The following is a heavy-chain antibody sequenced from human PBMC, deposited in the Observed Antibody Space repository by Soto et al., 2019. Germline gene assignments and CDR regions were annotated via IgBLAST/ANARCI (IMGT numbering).Heavy chain of an antibody. CDR1: GGSISPYY. D-gene: IGHD3-3*02. CDR3: ARVLGNDAFDI. V-gene: IGHV4-59*08. CDR2: IYYAGTT. J-gene: IGHJ3*02. Sequence: SETLSLTCSVAGGSISPYYWSLIRQPPGKGLEWVGYIYYAGTTSYNPSLKSRVTISLETSKSQFSLRLSSVTAADTAVYYCARVLGNDAFDIWGQGTMVTVSS.